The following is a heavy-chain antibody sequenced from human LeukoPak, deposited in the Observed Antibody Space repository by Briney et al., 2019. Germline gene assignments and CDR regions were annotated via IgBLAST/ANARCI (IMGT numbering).Heavy chain of an antibody. CDR1: GFTFSSYG. Sequence: QPGGSLRLSCAASGFTFSSYGMSWVRQAPGKGLEWVANITQDGSEKYYVDSVEGRFTISRDNAKNSLYLQMNSLRAEDTAVYYCARAGRDYGDYVAYWGQGTLVTVSS. CDR2: ITQDGSEK. D-gene: IGHD4-17*01. V-gene: IGHV3-7*01. CDR3: ARAGRDYGDYVAY. J-gene: IGHJ4*02.